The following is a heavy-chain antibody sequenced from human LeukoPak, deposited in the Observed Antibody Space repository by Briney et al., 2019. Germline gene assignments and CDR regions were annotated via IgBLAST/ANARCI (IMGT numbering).Heavy chain of an antibody. Sequence: GRSLRLSCAASGFTFSSYGMHWVRQAPGKGLEWVAVIWYDGSNKYYADSVKGRFTISRDNSKNTLYLQMNSLRAEDTAVYYCAKTGRAQPHFDYWGQGTLVTVSS. D-gene: IGHD3-10*01. CDR3: AKTGRAQPHFDY. CDR2: IWYDGSNK. J-gene: IGHJ4*02. V-gene: IGHV3-33*06. CDR1: GFTFSSYG.